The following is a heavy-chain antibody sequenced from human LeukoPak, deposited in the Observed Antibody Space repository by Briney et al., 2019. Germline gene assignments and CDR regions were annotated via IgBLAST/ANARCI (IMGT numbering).Heavy chain of an antibody. V-gene: IGHV3-23*01. CDR2: ISGSGGST. CDR1: GFTFSSYA. D-gene: IGHD3-22*01. J-gene: IGHJ5*02. Sequence: GGSLRLSCAASGFTFSSYAMSWVRQAPGNGLEWVSAISGSGGSTYYADSVKGRFTISRDNSKNTLYLQMNSLRAEDTAVYYCAKGPYYYDSSGYYPWGQGTLVTVSS. CDR3: AKGPYYYDSSGYYP.